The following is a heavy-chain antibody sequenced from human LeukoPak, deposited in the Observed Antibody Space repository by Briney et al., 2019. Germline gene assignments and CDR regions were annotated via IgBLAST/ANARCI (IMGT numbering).Heavy chain of an antibody. CDR2: IKQDGSEK. V-gene: IGHV3-7*01. J-gene: IGHJ4*02. D-gene: IGHD3-10*01. CDR1: GFTFSSYW. Sequence: GGSLRLSCAASGFTFSSYWMSWVRQAPGKGLEWVANIKQDGSEKYYVDFVKGRFTISRDNAKNSLYLQMNSLRAEDTAVYYCARDRRYYYGSGSFHWGQGTLVTVSS. CDR3: ARDRRYYYGSGSFH.